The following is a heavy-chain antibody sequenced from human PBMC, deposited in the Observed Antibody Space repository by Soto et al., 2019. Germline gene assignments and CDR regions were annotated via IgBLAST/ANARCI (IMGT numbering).Heavy chain of an antibody. CDR2: SNTDGSIT. J-gene: IGHJ5*02. CDR3: ARSGRGEYYDSSGYPNWFDT. V-gene: IGHV3-74*03. D-gene: IGHD3-22*01. CDR1: GFTFSRFW. Sequence: GGSLRLSCAASGFTFSRFWMHWVRQVSGKGLVWVSGSNTDGSITKSADSVKGRFTISRDNAKSTLYLQMDSLTVGDTAVYYCARSGRGEYYDSSGYPNWFDTWGQGTLVTVSS.